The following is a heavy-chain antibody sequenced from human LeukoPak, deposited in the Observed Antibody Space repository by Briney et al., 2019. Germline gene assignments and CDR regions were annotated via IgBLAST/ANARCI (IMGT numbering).Heavy chain of an antibody. Sequence: PSETLSLTCAVYGGSFSGYYWSWIRQPPGKGLEWIGEINHSGSTNYNPSLKSRVTISVDTSKNQFSLKLSSVTAADTAVYYCARGQVEWLRFGICGPWGQGTLVTVSS. CDR3: ARGQVEWLRFGICGP. CDR1: GGSFSGYY. CDR2: INHSGST. V-gene: IGHV4-34*01. J-gene: IGHJ5*02. D-gene: IGHD5-12*01.